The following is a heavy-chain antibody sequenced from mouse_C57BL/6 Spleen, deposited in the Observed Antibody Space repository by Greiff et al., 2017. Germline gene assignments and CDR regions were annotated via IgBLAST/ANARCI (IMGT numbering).Heavy chain of an antibody. CDR3: AGWWSDWYFDV. CDR2: IHPNSGST. D-gene: IGHD1-1*02. CDR1: GYTFTSYW. Sequence: QVQLQQPGAELVKPGASVTLSCKASGYTFTSYWMHWVKQRPGQGLEGNGMIHPNSGSTNYNEKVKSKATLTVDKSSSTAYMQLSSLTSEDSAGYCCAGWWSDWYFDVWGTGTTVTVSS. J-gene: IGHJ1*03. V-gene: IGHV1-64*01.